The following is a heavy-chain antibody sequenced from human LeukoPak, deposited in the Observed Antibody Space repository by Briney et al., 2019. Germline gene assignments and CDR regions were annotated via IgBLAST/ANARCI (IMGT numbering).Heavy chain of an antibody. D-gene: IGHD3-10*01. CDR1: GFTLGTYW. CDR3: ATDSYVSGSYYRLFY. V-gene: IGHV3-74*01. CDR2: INSDGGAT. J-gene: IGHJ4*02. Sequence: GGSLRLSCGASGFTLGTYWMQWVRQAPGKGLVWVSGINSDGGATTYADSVKGRFTISRDNAKNTLYLQMNNLRAEDTAIYYCATDSYVSGSYYRLFYWGQGTLVTVSS.